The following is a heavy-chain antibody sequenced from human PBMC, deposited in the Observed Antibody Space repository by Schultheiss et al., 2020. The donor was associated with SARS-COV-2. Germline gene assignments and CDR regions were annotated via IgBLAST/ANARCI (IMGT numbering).Heavy chain of an antibody. Sequence: SETLSLTCTVSGGSISSGGYYWSWIRQPAGKGLEWIGRIHTSGSTNYNPSLKSRVTISVDTSKNQFSLKLSSVTAADTAVYYCASTSSSSVSAYYYYGMDVWGQGTTVTVSS. CDR1: GGSISSGGYY. D-gene: IGHD6-6*01. J-gene: IGHJ6*02. CDR3: ASTSSSSVSAYYYYGMDV. CDR2: IHTSGST. V-gene: IGHV4-61*02.